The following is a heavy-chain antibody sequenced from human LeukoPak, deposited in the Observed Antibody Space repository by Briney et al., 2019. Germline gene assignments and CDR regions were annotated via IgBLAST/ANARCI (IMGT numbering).Heavy chain of an antibody. J-gene: IGHJ2*01. D-gene: IGHD1-26*01. CDR2: ISAYSCNT. V-gene: IGHV1-18*01. Sequence: ASVKVACQPSGYTFTSYGISWVRQAPGQGLEWMGWISAYSCNTNYAQKLQGRVTMTTDTSTSTAYMELRSLRSDDTAVYYCARGTRYSGSHHDWYFDLWGRGTLVTVSS. CDR3: ARGTRYSGSHHDWYFDL. CDR1: GYTFTSYG.